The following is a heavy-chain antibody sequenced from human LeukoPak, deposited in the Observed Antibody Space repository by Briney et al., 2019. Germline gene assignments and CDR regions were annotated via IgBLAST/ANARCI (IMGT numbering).Heavy chain of an antibody. CDR3: ARGRVGATRDDAFDI. V-gene: IGHV3-23*01. CDR2: ISTTGGNT. Sequence: GGSLRLSCAASGFTFNNYAMTWVRQAPGKGPEWVSAISTTGGNTYYSDSVKGRFTISRDNSKNTLYLQMNSLRAEDTAVYYCARGRVGATRDDAFDIWGQGTMVTVSS. D-gene: IGHD1-26*01. CDR1: GFTFNNYA. J-gene: IGHJ3*02.